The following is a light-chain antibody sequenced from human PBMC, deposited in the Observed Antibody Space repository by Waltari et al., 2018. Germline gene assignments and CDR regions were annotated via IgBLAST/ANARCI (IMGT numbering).Light chain of an antibody. V-gene: IGLV3-9*01. CDR1: NIGIKN. Sequence: SYELSQPLSVSVALGQTANLTGGGKNIGIKNVPWYQKKPGRATFPVHQRATRLSHKDPGQSPVPVIYRVRSRPSGIPERFSGSNSGNTATLTISRAQAGDEADYYCQVWDSSTAWVFGGGTKLAVL. CDR2: RVR. J-gene: IGLJ3*02. CDR3: QVWDSSTAWV.